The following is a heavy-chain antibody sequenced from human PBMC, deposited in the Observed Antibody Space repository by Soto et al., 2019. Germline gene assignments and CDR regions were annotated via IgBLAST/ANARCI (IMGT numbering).Heavy chain of an antibody. CDR2: IYSGGSR. Sequence: EVQLVGSGGGLIQPGGSLRLSCEVSGFSVSGNYMSWVRQVPGKGLDWVSVIYSGGSRYYADSVRGRFTISRDESQNTLYLQMNNLRAEDTAVYYCARSMMVRGVLFDLWGRGSLVSVSS. D-gene: IGHD3-10*01. V-gene: IGHV3-53*01. J-gene: IGHJ4*02. CDR3: ARSMMVRGVLFDL. CDR1: GFSVSGNY.